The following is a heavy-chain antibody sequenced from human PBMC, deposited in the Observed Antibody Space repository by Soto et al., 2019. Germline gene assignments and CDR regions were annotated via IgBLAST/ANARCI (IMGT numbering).Heavy chain of an antibody. V-gene: IGHV4-59*01. Sequence: SETLSLTCTVSGGSISSYYRSWIRQPPGKGLEWIGYIYYSGSTNYNPSLKSRVTISVDTSKNQFSLKLSSVTAAATAVYYCARDGGNGYYGSVSFSDYYCGMDVWGQGTTVTVSS. CDR2: IYYSGST. D-gene: IGHD3-10*01. CDR1: GGSISSYY. J-gene: IGHJ6*02. CDR3: ARDGGNGYYGSVSFSDYYCGMDV.